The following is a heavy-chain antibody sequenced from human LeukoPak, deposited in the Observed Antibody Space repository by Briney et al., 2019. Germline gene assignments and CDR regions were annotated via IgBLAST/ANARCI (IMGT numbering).Heavy chain of an antibody. D-gene: IGHD1-26*01. CDR1: GYTFTGYY. J-gene: IGHJ4*02. CDR3: ARVRVGATALCDY. V-gene: IGHV1-2*02. CDR2: INPNSGGT. Sequence: ASVKVSCKASGYTFTGYYMHWVRQAPGQGLEWMGWINPNSGGTNYAQKFQGRVTMTRDTSISTAYMELSRLRSDDTAVYYCARVRVGATALCDYWGQGTLVTVSS.